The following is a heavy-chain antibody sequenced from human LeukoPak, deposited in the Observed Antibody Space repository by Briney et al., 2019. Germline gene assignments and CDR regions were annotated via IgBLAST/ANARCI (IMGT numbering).Heavy chain of an antibody. J-gene: IGHJ4*02. CDR2: IIPIFGTA. CDR1: GGTFSSYA. V-gene: IGHV1-69*05. Sequence: GASVKVSCKASGGTFSSYAISWVRQAPGQGLEWMGGIIPIFGTANYAQKFQGRVTLTRDMSTSTDYLELSSLRSDDTAVYYCAREVQPSFFGAWWFGELSGPARGDYWGQGTLVTVSS. CDR3: AREVQPSFFGAWWFGELSGPARGDY. D-gene: IGHD3-10*01.